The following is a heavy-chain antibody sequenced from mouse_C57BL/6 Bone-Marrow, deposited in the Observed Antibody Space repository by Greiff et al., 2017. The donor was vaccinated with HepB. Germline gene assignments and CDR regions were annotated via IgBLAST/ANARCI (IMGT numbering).Heavy chain of an antibody. D-gene: IGHD1-1*01. V-gene: IGHV1-42*01. CDR3: ARRADYYGSYWYFDV. J-gene: IGHJ1*03. CDR1: GYSFTGYY. Sequence: VQLKESGPELVKPGASVKISCKASGYSFTGYYMNWVKQSPEKSLEWIGEINPSTGGTTYNQKFKAKATLTVDKSSSTAYMQLKSLTSEDSAVYYCARRADYYGSYWYFDVWGTGTTVTVSS. CDR2: INPSTGGT.